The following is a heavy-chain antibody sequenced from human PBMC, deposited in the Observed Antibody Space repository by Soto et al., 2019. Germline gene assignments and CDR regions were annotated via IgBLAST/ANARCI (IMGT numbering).Heavy chain of an antibody. CDR2: ISSSSSYI. Sequence: EVQLVESGGGLVKPGGSLRLSCAASGFTFTSYTMNWVRQAPGKGLEWVSSISSSSSYIYYADSLKGRFTISRDNAKNSLYLQMNSLRAEDTAVYYCARDRYGDYAGDYWGQGTLVTVSS. CDR1: GFTFTSYT. CDR3: ARDRYGDYAGDY. J-gene: IGHJ4*02. V-gene: IGHV3-21*01. D-gene: IGHD4-17*01.